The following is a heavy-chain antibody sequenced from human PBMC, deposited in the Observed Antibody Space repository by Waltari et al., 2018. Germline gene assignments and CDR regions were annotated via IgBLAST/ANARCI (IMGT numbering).Heavy chain of an antibody. Sequence: EVQLLESGGGLVQPGGSLRLSCAASGFTFSSYAMSWVRQAPGKGLEWVPAISGSGGSTYYADSVKGRFTSARDKSKKTLYLQMNSLRAEDTAVYYCAKGAGLRGAFDIWGQGTMVTVSS. CDR1: GFTFSSYA. V-gene: IGHV3-23*01. J-gene: IGHJ3*02. CDR3: AKGAGLRGAFDI. CDR2: ISGSGGST.